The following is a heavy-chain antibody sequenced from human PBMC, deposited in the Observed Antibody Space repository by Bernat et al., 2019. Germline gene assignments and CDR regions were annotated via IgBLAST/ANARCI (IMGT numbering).Heavy chain of an antibody. Sequence: QVQLVQSGAEVKKPGSSVKVSCKASGGTFSSYAISWVRQAPGQGLEWMGGIIPIFGTANYAQKFQGRVTITADESTSTAYMELSSLRSEDTAVYYCARSLWFRELSRSTRYYYYMDVWGKGTTVTVSS. D-gene: IGHD3-10*01. V-gene: IGHV1-69*01. CDR2: IIPIFGTA. CDR3: ARSLWFRELSRSTRYYYYMDV. J-gene: IGHJ6*03. CDR1: GGTFSSYA.